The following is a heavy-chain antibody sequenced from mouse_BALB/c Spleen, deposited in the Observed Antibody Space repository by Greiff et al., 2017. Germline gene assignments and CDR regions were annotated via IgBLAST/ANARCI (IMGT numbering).Heavy chain of an antibody. V-gene: IGHV5-6-5*01. Sequence: EVKLEESGGGLVQPGGSLKLSCAASGFTFSSYTMSWVRQTPEKRLEWVAYISNGGSTYYPDSVKGRITISRDNARNILYLQMSSLRTEDTAMYYCARGKKYDYDRAWFAYWGQGTLVTVSA. CDR2: ISNGGST. CDR3: ARGKKYDYDRAWFAY. D-gene: IGHD2-4*01. CDR1: GFTFSSYT. J-gene: IGHJ3*01.